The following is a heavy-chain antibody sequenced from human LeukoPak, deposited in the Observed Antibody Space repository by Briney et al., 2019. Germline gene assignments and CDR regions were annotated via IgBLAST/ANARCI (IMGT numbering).Heavy chain of an antibody. Sequence: ASVKVSCKASGYEFTDFYIHWVRQAPGQRPEWMGWIHPNSGATNYARVFQGSVTMTRDTSISTAYMELGSLKFDDRAVYYCARLRGGFDSGDYWGQGSLVTVSS. CDR3: ARLRGGFDSGDY. D-gene: IGHD5-12*01. CDR1: GYEFTDFY. J-gene: IGHJ4*02. V-gene: IGHV1-2*02. CDR2: IHPNSGAT.